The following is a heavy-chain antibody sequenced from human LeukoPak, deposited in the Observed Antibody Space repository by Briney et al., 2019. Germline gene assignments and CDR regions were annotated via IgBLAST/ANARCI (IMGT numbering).Heavy chain of an antibody. J-gene: IGHJ4*02. Sequence: ASVKVSCKASGYTFTSYGISWVRQAPGQGLEWMGWISAYNGNTNYAQKLQGRVTMTTDTSTSTVYMELSSLRSEDTAVYYCARVGREYYYGSGSYLWGQGTLVTVSS. V-gene: IGHV1-18*01. D-gene: IGHD3-10*01. CDR3: ARVGREYYYGSGSYL. CDR1: GYTFTSYG. CDR2: ISAYNGNT.